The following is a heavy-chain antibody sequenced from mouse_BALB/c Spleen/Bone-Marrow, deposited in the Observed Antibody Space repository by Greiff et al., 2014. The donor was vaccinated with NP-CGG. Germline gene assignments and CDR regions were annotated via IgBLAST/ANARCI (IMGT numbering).Heavy chain of an antibody. J-gene: IGHJ2*01. D-gene: IGHD1-1*02. CDR1: GYTFTDYW. Sequence: VNLVESGAELVMPGASVNMSCKASGYTFTDYWMHWVKQRPGQGLEWIGAIDTSDSYTTYNQKFKGKATLTVDESSNTAYMQLSSLTSEDSAVYYCARNYYYFDYWGQGTTLTVSS. CDR3: ARNYYYFDY. V-gene: IGHV1-69*01. CDR2: IDTSDSYT.